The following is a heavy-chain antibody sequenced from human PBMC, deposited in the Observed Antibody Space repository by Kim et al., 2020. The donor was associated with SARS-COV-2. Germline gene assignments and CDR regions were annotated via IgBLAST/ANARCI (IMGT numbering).Heavy chain of an antibody. V-gene: IGHV4-59*01. D-gene: IGHD3-3*01. J-gene: IGHJ4*01. CDR2: IYYSGST. Sequence: SETLSLTCTVSGGSISSYYWSWIRQPPGKGLEWIGYIYYSGSTNYNPSLKSRVTISVDTSKNQFSLKLSSVTAADTAVYYCARTLYYDFWSGYYTGVFD. CDR1: GGSISSYY. CDR3: ARTLYYDFWSGYYTGVFD.